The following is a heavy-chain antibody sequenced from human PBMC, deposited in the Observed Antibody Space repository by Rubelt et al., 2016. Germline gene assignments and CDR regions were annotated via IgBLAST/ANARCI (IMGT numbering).Heavy chain of an antibody. CDR3: ASEGGY. CDR1: VYIFTIYW. Sequence: SLIISYNFSVYIFTIYWIMFWRHVPGKGLEWMGRIDPSDSYTNYSPSFQGQVTIAADQSSSTAYLQWSRLKAADTAMYYCASEGGYWGQGTLVTVSS. CDR2: IDPSDSYT. J-gene: IGHJ4*02. V-gene: IGHV5-10-1*04. D-gene: IGHD2-15*01.